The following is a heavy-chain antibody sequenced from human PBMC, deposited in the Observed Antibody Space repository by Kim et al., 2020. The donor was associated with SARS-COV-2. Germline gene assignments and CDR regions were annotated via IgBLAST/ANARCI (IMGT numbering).Heavy chain of an antibody. V-gene: IGHV3-21*01. Sequence: YADSVKGRFTSSSDNAKNSLYRQMNSLRAEETAVYYCARVLSSGWSYFDYWGQGTLVTVSS. CDR3: ARVLSSGWSYFDY. D-gene: IGHD6-19*01. J-gene: IGHJ4*02.